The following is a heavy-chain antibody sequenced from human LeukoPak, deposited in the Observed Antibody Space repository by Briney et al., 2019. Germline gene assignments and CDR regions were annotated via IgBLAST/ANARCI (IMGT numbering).Heavy chain of an antibody. CDR3: ARGRSITILRGVAISDGFDI. CDR2: IATSSDYI. Sequence: PGGSLRLSCAASGFTFSTYGMHWVRQAPGKGLEWVSSIATSSDYIYYAGSLKGRFTISRDNAKNSLYLHMNSLRPDDTAVYYCARGRSITILRGVAISDGFDIWGQGTKVTVS. J-gene: IGHJ3*02. V-gene: IGHV3-21*06. D-gene: IGHD3-10*01. CDR1: GFTFSTYG.